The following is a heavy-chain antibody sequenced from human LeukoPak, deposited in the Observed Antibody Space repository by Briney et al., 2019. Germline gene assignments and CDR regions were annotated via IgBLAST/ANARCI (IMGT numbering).Heavy chain of an antibody. D-gene: IGHD3-10*01. Sequence: GGSLRLSCAASGFTVSSNYMSWVRQAPGKGLEWVSVIYSGGSTYYADSVKGRFTISRDNSKNTLYLQMNSLRAEDTAVYYCARDRDGSNDAFDIWGQETMVTVS. V-gene: IGHV3-53*01. J-gene: IGHJ3*02. CDR2: IYSGGST. CDR3: ARDRDGSNDAFDI. CDR1: GFTVSSNY.